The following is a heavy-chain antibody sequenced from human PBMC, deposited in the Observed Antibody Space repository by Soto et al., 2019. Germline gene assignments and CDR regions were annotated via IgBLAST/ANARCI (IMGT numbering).Heavy chain of an antibody. D-gene: IGHD5-12*01. J-gene: IGHJ4*02. CDR1: GFTFSSYG. CDR2: ISYDGSNK. CDR3: AKLNPGYSGYDWSDY. V-gene: IGHV3-30*18. Sequence: QVQLVESGGGVVQPGRSLRLSCAASGFTFSSYGMHWVRQAPGKGLEWVAVISYDGSNKYYADSVKGRFTISRDNSKNTLYLQMNSLRGEETAVYYCAKLNPGYSGYDWSDYWGQGTLVTVSS.